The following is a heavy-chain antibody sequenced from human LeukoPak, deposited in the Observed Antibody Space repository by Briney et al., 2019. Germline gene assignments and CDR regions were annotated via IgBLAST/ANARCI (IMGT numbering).Heavy chain of an antibody. CDR2: IYHSGST. V-gene: IGHV4-38-2*02. CDR1: GYSISSDYY. Sequence: KPSETLSLTCTVSGYSISSDYYRGWIRQPPGKGLEWIGSIYHSGSTYYNPSLKSRVTISVDTSKNQFSLKLSSVTAADTAVYYCARHSSGQQQLVTGGAFDIWGQGTMVTVSS. J-gene: IGHJ3*02. CDR3: ARHSSGQQQLVTGGAFDI. D-gene: IGHD6-13*01.